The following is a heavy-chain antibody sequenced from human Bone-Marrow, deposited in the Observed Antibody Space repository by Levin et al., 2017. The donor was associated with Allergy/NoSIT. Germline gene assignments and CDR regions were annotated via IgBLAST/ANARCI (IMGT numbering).Heavy chain of an antibody. D-gene: IGHD3-10*01. CDR1: GFTFSNFA. V-gene: IGHV3-64*01. J-gene: IGHJ4*02. CDR2: ISSNGVNT. Sequence: PGGSLRLSCAASGFTFSNFAIHWVRQAPGKGLEYVSAISSNGVNTNHANSVKGRFTISRDNSKNTVYLQMGSLRAEDMAVYYCARVRSRYYGSGSYEDYWGQGTLVTVSS. CDR3: ARVRSRYYGSGSYEDY.